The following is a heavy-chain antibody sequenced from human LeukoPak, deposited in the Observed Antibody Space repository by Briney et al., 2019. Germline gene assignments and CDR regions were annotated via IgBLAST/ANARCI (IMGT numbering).Heavy chain of an antibody. J-gene: IGHJ5*02. CDR3: ARGIGDIVVVPAAMVYWFDP. D-gene: IGHD2-2*01. CDR2: IYPGDFDT. V-gene: IGHV5-51*01. CDR1: GYSFTSYW. Sequence: GESLKISCQGSGYSFTSYWIGWVRQMPGKGLEWMGIIYPGDFDTRYSPSFQGQVTISADKSISTAYLQWSSLKASDTAMYYCARGIGDIVVVPAAMVYWFDPWGQGTLVTVSS.